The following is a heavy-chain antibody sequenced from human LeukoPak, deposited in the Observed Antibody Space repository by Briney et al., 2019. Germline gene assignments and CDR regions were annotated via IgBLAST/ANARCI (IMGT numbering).Heavy chain of an antibody. J-gene: IGHJ4*02. CDR3: ARDRSSGRDFDH. D-gene: IGHD6-25*01. V-gene: IGHV1-2*02. CDR1: GYTFSDYF. Sequence: ASVKVSCKASGYTFSDYFIRWVRQAPGQGLEWMGWINPNNGGTKYAQKFQGRVTMIRDTSISTTYMELSSLRSDDTAIYYCARDRSSGRDFDHWGQGTLVTVSS. CDR2: INPNNGGT.